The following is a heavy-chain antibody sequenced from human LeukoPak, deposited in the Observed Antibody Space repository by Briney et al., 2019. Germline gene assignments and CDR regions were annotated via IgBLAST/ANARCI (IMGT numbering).Heavy chain of an antibody. CDR3: AKLRFLGAFDI. CDR1: GFTLSTNA. V-gene: IGHV3-23*01. D-gene: IGHD2-21*01. Sequence: GGSLRLSCLTSGFTLSTNAMSWVRQAPGKGLEWISGISGSGASTYYADSVKGRFTISRDNSRNTLYLQMNSLRGDDTAVYYCAKLRFLGAFDIWGQGTMVTVSS. CDR2: ISGSGAST. J-gene: IGHJ3*02.